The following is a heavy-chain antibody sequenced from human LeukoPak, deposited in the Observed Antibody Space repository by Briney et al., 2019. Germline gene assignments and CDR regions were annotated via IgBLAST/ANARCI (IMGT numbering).Heavy chain of an antibody. V-gene: IGHV3-23*01. J-gene: IGHJ4*02. CDR1: GFTFSSYA. Sequence: PGGSLRLSCAASGFTFSSYAMSWVRQAPGKGLEWVSAISGSGGITYYADSVKGRFTVSRDNSKNTLFLQMNSLRAEDTAVYYCAKDGGLWVSAPWGDSGGRGPLVTAPS. D-gene: IGHD3-16*01. CDR2: ISGSGGIT. CDR3: AKDGGLWVSAPWGDS.